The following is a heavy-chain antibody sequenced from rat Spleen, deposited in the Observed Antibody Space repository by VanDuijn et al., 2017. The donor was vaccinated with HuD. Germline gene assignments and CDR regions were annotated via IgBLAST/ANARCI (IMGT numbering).Heavy chain of an antibody. CDR3: ARHHYDGTLGFAY. CDR2: IWTGGRT. J-gene: IGHJ3*01. CDR1: GFSLTSNG. D-gene: IGHD1-12*02. V-gene: IGHV2-72*01. Sequence: QVQLKESGPGLMQPSETLSLTCTVSGFSLTSNGVGWVRQPLGKGLVWMGTIWTGGRTNYNSAVQSRLSISRDTSKSQVFLKMNSLQPEDTGTYYCARHHYDGTLGFAYWGQGTLVTVSS.